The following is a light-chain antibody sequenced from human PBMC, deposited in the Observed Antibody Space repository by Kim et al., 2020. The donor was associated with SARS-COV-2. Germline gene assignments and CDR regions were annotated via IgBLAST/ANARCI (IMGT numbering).Light chain of an antibody. J-gene: IGLJ2*01. Sequence: SYELTQPPSVSVSPGRTASITCSGDKLGDKYACWYQQKPGQSPVLVIYQDIKRPSGIPERFSGSNSGNTATLTISGTQAMDEADYYCQAWDSRTYVVFGGGTQLTVL. V-gene: IGLV3-1*01. CDR3: QAWDSRTYVV. CDR1: KLGDKY. CDR2: QDI.